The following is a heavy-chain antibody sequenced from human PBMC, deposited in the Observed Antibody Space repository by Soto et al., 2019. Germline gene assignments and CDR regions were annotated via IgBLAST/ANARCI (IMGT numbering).Heavy chain of an antibody. Sequence: EVQLVESGGGLVKPGGSLRLSCAASGFTFSSYSMNWVRQAPGKGLEWVSSISSSSSYIYYADSVKGRFTISRDNAKNSLYLQMNSLRAEDTAVYYCASDYYDSSGYSTPDYWGQGTLVTVSS. J-gene: IGHJ4*02. V-gene: IGHV3-21*01. CDR1: GFTFSSYS. D-gene: IGHD3-22*01. CDR3: ASDYYDSSGYSTPDY. CDR2: ISSSSSYI.